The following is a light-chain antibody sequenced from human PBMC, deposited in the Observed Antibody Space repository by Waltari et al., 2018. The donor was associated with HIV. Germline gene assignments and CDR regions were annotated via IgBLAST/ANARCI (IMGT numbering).Light chain of an antibody. CDR1: STYIGAYNY. Sequence: QSALTQPASVSGSPGQSITISCTGTSTYIGAYNYVSWYHQYPGEAPRLLIHDVNKGPSGGCNRFSGSKSGNTASLTIDGLQSEDEADYWCCSYAGSRSWVFGGGTKVTVL. CDR3: CSYAGSRSWV. CDR2: DVN. V-gene: IGLV2-23*02. J-gene: IGLJ3*02.